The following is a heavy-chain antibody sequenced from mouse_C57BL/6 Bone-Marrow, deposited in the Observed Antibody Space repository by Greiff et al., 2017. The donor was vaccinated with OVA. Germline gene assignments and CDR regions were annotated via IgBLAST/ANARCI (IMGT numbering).Heavy chain of an antibody. V-gene: IGHV1-82*01. CDR2: IYPGDGDT. CDR1: GYAFSSSW. Sequence: QVQLQQSGPELVKPGASVKISCKASGYAFSSSWMNWVKQRPGKGLEWIGRIYPGDGDTNYNGKFKGKATLTADKSSSTAYMQLSSLTSEDSAVYFCARCLYYGSSSYYFDYWGQGTTRTVSS. CDR3: ARCLYYGSSSYYFDY. D-gene: IGHD1-1*01. J-gene: IGHJ2*01.